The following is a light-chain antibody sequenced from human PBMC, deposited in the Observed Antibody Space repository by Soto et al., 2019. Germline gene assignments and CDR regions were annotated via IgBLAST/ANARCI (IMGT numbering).Light chain of an antibody. CDR2: DAS. CDR1: QSISTR. J-gene: IGKJ1*01. Sequence: DIQMTQSPSTVSASVGATVTITCRASQSISTRLAWYQQKAGKAPKVLIYDASRLESGVPSRFSGSGSGTELTINLSRLQPDDGESYDCQQYDSYSWTFGRGTKVDIK. CDR3: QQYDSYSWT. V-gene: IGKV1-5*01.